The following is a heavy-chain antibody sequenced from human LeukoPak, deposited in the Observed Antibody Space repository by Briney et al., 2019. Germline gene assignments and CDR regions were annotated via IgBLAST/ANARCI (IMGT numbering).Heavy chain of an antibody. V-gene: IGHV4-4*07. CDR1: GGSISSYY. Sequence: SETLSLTCTVSGGSISSYYWSWIRQPAGKGLEWIGRIYTSGSTNYNPSLKSRVTMSVDTSKNQFSLKLSSVTAADTAVYYCARNNLFIVGATRNDAFDIWGQGTMVTVS. D-gene: IGHD1-26*01. CDR3: ARNNLFIVGATRNDAFDI. CDR2: IYTSGST. J-gene: IGHJ3*02.